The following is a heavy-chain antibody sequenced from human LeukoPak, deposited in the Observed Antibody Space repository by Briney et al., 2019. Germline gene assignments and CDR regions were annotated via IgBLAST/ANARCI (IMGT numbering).Heavy chain of an antibody. CDR3: AKVPDYGDYYGLNYYYGMDV. CDR1: GFTFSSYA. V-gene: IGHV3-23*01. D-gene: IGHD4-17*01. Sequence: GGSLRLSCAASGFTFSSYAMSWVRQAPGKGLEWVSAISGSGGSTYYADSVKGRFTISRDNSKNTLYLKMNSLRAEDTAVYYCAKVPDYGDYYGLNYYYGMDVWGQGTTVTVSS. J-gene: IGHJ6*02. CDR2: ISGSGGST.